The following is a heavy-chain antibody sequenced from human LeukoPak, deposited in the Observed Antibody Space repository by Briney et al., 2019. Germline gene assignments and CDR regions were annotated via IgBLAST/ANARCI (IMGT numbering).Heavy chain of an antibody. CDR2: IYYSGST. CDR1: GGSISGYY. J-gene: IGHJ4*02. CDR3: ARLASSGWSHCDY. Sequence: PSETLSLTCTVSGGSISGYYWSWIRQPPGKGPEWIGYIYYSGSTNYNHSLKSRVTISVDTSKNQFSLKMNSVTAADTAVYYCARLASSGWSHCDYWGQGTLVTVSS. V-gene: IGHV4-59*08. D-gene: IGHD6-19*01.